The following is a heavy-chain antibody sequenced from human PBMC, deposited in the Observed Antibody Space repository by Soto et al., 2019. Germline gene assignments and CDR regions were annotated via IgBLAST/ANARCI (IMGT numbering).Heavy chain of an antibody. CDR3: ARAGGPYDSSGYYDADFDY. CDR1: GYSFTSYW. J-gene: IGHJ4*02. CDR2: IDPSDSYT. D-gene: IGHD3-22*01. Sequence: PXASLKISCKGCGYSFTSYWISWVRQMPGKGLEWMGRIDPSDSYTNYSPSFQGHVTISADKSISTAYLQWSSLKASDTAMYYCARAGGPYDSSGYYDADFDYWGQGTLGTVSS. V-gene: IGHV5-10-1*01.